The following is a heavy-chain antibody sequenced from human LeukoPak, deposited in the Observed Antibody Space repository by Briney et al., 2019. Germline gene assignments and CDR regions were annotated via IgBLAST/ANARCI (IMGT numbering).Heavy chain of an antibody. CDR3: ARGAVAGARIDY. CDR2: IYSGGST. V-gene: IGHV3-53*01. D-gene: IGHD6-19*01. J-gene: IGHJ4*02. Sequence: GGTLRLSCAASGFTFSSYGMSWVRQAPGKGLEWVSVIYSGGSTYYADSVKGRFTISRDNSKNTLYLQMNSLRAEDTAVYYCARGAVAGARIDYWGQGTLITVSS. CDR1: GFTFSSYG.